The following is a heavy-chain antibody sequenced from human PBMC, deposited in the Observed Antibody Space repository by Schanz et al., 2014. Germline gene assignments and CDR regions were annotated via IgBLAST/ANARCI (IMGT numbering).Heavy chain of an antibody. CDR3: ARVVGSGWHYFDL. V-gene: IGHV3-13*04. CDR2: IGTAGDT. CDR1: GFTFSSYD. Sequence: EVQLEESGGGLVQPGGSLRLSCAASGFTFSSYDMHWVRQVTGKGLEWVSGIGTAGDTYYPDSVKGRFTISRENAQNSLFLQLNTLRAGDTAVYYCARVVGSGWHYFDLWGRGTLVTVSS. J-gene: IGHJ2*01. D-gene: IGHD6-19*01.